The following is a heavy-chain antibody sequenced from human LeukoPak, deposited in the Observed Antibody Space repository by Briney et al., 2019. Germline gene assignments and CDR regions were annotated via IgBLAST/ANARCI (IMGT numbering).Heavy chain of an antibody. CDR3: ASLDYGDYAYYFDY. D-gene: IGHD4-17*01. CDR2: ISGSGGST. Sequence: GVSLRLSCAASGFTFSSYAMSWVRQAPGKGLEWVSAISGSGGSTYYADSVKGRFTISRDNSKNTLYLQMNSLRAEDTAVYYSASLDYGDYAYYFDYWGQGTLVTVSS. CDR1: GFTFSSYA. J-gene: IGHJ4*02. V-gene: IGHV3-23*01.